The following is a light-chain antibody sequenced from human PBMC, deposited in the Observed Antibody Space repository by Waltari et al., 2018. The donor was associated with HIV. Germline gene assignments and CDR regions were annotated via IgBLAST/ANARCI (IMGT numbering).Light chain of an antibody. J-gene: IGKJ5*01. CDR2: AAS. Sequence: DSQLTQSPSSRSSSVGARCTITCLASQSISISFNWYQQQPGTAPKLMIYAASSLQTGVPSTSSVSASATDFTLTIRSPQPEDFGTYYCTQSYSPPPFTFGQGTRLEIK. CDR1: QSISIS. CDR3: TQSYSPPPFT. V-gene: IGKV1-39*01.